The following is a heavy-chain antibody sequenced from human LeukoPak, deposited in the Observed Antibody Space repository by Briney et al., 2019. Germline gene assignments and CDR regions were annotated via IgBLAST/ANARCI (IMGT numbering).Heavy chain of an antibody. CDR1: GFTFSSYA. J-gene: IGHJ4*02. CDR2: ISYDGSNK. CDR3: AREGAGGNDY. Sequence: PGGSLRLSCAASGFTFSSYAMHWVRQAPGKGLEWVAVISYDGSNKYYADSVKGRFTISRDNSKNTLYLQMNSLSGEDTAVYYCAREGAGGNDYWGQGTLVTVSS. V-gene: IGHV3-30-3*01. D-gene: IGHD4-23*01.